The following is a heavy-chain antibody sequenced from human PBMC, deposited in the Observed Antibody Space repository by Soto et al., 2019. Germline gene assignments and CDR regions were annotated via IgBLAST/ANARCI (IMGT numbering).Heavy chain of an antibody. V-gene: IGHV1-69*13. J-gene: IGHJ6*02. CDR1: GGTFSSYA. CDR2: IIPIFGTA. CDR3: ARTVIVVVVAATYYYYGMDV. D-gene: IGHD2-15*01. Sequence: SVKVSCKASGGTFSSYAISWVRQAPGQGLERMGGIIPIFGTANYAQKFQGRVTITADESTSTAYMELSSLRSEDTAVYYCARTVIVVVVAATYYYYGMDVWGQGTTVTVSS.